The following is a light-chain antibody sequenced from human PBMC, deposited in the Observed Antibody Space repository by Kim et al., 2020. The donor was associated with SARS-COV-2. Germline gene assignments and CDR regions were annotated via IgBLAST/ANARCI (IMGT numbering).Light chain of an antibody. CDR1: QTINNR. CDR2: DAT. J-gene: IGKJ1*01. V-gene: IGKV3-15*01. Sequence: SPGESAPLTCRASQTINNRLVWYQHKPGQAPRLLIYDATTRATGVPARFIGSGSETDFTLTISSLQSEDFAVDYCQQSNDWPPLTFGQGTKVDIK. CDR3: QQSNDWPPLT.